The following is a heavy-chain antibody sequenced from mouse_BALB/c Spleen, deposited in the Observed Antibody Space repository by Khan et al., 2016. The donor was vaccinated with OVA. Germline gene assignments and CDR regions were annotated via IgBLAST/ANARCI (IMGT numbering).Heavy chain of an antibody. CDR3: AICLYGSSYDYYAMDY. Sequence: EVELVESGGDLVKPGGSLKLSCAASGFTFSNYGMSWVRQTPDKRLEWVAIISTSGSYTYYPDSVKGRFTISRDNAKNTLYLQMSSLKSEDTAISYCAICLYGSSYDYYAMDYWGQGTSVTVSS. V-gene: IGHV5-6*01. J-gene: IGHJ4*01. CDR1: GFTFSNYG. CDR2: ISTSGSYT. D-gene: IGHD1-1*01.